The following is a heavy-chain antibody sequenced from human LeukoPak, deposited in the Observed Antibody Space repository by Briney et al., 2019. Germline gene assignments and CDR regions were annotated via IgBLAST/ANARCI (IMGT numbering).Heavy chain of an antibody. D-gene: IGHD5-24*01. J-gene: IGHJ4*02. V-gene: IGHV3-30*18. Sequence: PGGSLRLSCAASGFMFSGYGIHWVRQAPGKGLEWLAVVSHVGIHQYYAQSVRGRFTISRDNFRNSVFLQMDSLGAEDTAVYYCGKDVPPPPREITPGDWGQGTLVVVDS. CDR1: GFMFSGYG. CDR3: GKDVPPPPREITPGD. CDR2: VSHVGIHQ.